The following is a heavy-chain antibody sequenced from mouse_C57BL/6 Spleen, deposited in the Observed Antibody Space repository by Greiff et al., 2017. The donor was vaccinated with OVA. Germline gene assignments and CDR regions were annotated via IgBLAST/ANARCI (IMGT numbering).Heavy chain of an antibody. J-gene: IGHJ3*01. Sequence: EVQLQESGPGLVKPSQSLSLTCSVTGYSITRGYYWNWIRQFPGNKLEWMGYISYDGSNNYNPSPKNRISITRDTSKNQFFLKLNSVTTEDTATYYCARGETGTGFAYWGQGTLVTVSA. V-gene: IGHV3-6*01. CDR3: ARGETGTGFAY. CDR1: GYSITRGYY. D-gene: IGHD4-1*01. CDR2: ISYDGSN.